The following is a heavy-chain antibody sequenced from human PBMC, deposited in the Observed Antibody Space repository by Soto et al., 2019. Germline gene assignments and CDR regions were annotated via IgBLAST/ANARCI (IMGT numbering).Heavy chain of an antibody. V-gene: IGHV4-30-2*01. CDR1: GGSISSGGYS. CDR2: IYHSGST. D-gene: IGHD1-1*01. J-gene: IGHJ4*02. CDR3: ARGGVAGTGYYFDY. Sequence: SETLSLTCAVSGGSISSGGYSWSWIRQPPGKGLEWIGYIYHSGSTYYNPSLKSRVTISVDRSKNQFSLKLSSVTAADTAVYYCARGGVAGTGYYFDYWGQGTLVTVSS.